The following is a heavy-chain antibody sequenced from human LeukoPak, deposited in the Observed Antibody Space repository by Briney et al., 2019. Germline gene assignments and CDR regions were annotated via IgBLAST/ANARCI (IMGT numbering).Heavy chain of an antibody. V-gene: IGHV4-39*01. Sequence: SETLSLTCTVSGGSISSSSYYWGWIRQPPGTGLEWIGSIYYSGSTYYNPSLKSRVTISVDTSKNQFSLKLSSVTAADTAVYYCARQMILWFGDFPNWFDPWGQGTLVTVSS. J-gene: IGHJ5*02. CDR3: ARQMILWFGDFPNWFDP. CDR2: IYYSGST. D-gene: IGHD3-10*01. CDR1: GGSISSSSYY.